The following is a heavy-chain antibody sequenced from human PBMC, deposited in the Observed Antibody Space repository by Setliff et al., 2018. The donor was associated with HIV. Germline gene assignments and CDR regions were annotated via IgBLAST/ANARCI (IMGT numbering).Heavy chain of an antibody. V-gene: IGHV4-59*01. CDR1: GTSISTDY. J-gene: IGHJ4*02. CDR2: IYHTGTT. Sequence: SETLSLTCTVSGTSISTDYWSWIRQSSGKGLEWIGYIYHTGTTNYSPSLESRVTISIDTSKNQFSLNLRSVTSADTATYYCGRHSPTSDYNYNLIFDYWGRGVLVTV. CDR3: GRHSPTSDYNYNLIFDY. D-gene: IGHD1-1*01.